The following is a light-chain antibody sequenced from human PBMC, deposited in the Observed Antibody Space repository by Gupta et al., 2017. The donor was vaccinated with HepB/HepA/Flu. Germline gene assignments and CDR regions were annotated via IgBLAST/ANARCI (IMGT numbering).Light chain of an antibody. Sequence: EIVLTQSPATLSLSPGERATLSCRASENIRAYLSWYQQKRGHAPRLLIYDVVKRATGIPARFTGSRSGTDFTLTISSLEPEDFAVYYCQQSSKWPLTFGGGTKVEIK. V-gene: IGKV3-11*01. CDR3: QQSSKWPLT. CDR2: DVV. J-gene: IGKJ4*01. CDR1: ENIRAY.